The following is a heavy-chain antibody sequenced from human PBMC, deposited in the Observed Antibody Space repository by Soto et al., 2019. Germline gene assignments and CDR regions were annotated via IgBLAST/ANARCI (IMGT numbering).Heavy chain of an antibody. CDR2: ISHSGST. CDR1: GGSISSAAYY. V-gene: IGHV4-31*03. Sequence: SETLSLTCTVSGGSISSAAYYWSWIRQHPGKCLEWIGYISHSGSTYYNPSLKSRVIISVDMSKNQFSLSLTSVTAADTAVYYCAREYTYGSNFFDCWGQGALVTVSS. J-gene: IGHJ4*02. D-gene: IGHD2-2*02. CDR3: AREYTYGSNFFDC.